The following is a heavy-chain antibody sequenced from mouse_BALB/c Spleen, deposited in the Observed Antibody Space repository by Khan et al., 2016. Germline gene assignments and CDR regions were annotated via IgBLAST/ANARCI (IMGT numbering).Heavy chain of an antibody. V-gene: IGHV1S130*01. CDR1: GYTFTSSW. CDR2: IHPNSGNT. CDR3: GRESGCGPCAY. D-gene: IGHD1-3*01. J-gene: IGHJ3*01. Sequence: QVQLQQPGSVLVRPGASVKLSCKASGYTFTSSWMHWAKQRPGQGHEWIGEIHPNSGNTNYNEKVKGKATLTVDTSSSTAYVDLSSLTSEDSAVXCCGRESGCGPCAYWGKGTLVTVSA.